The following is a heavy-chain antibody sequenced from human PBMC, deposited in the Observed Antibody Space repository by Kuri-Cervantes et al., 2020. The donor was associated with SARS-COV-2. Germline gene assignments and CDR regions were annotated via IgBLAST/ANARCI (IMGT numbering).Heavy chain of an antibody. CDR1: GFTFSSYA. J-gene: IGHJ6*03. V-gene: IGHV3-23*01. CDR3: AIRGGIVVVPAAAYYYMDV. Sequence: LSLTCAASGFTFSSYAMSWVRQAPGKGLEWVSAISGSGGSTYYADSVKGRFTISRDNSKNTLYLQMNSLRAEDTAVYYCAIRGGIVVVPAAAYYYMDVWGKGTTVTVSS. CDR2: ISGSGGST. D-gene: IGHD2-2*01.